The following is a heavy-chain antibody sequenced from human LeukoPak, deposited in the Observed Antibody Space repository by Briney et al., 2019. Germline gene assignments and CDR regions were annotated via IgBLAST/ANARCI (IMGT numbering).Heavy chain of an antibody. V-gene: IGHV4-34*01. D-gene: IGHD3-10*01. CDR3: ARGDGFGDFSY. Sequence: SSETLSLTCTVSGGSISSYYWSWIRQPPGKGLEWIGEINHSGSTNYNPSLKSRVTISVDTSKNQFSLKLSSVTAADTAVYYCARGDGFGDFSYWGQGTLVTVSS. CDR1: GGSISSYY. CDR2: INHSGST. J-gene: IGHJ4*02.